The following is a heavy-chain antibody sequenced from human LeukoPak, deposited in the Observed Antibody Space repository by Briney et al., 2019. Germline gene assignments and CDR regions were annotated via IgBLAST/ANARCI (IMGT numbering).Heavy chain of an antibody. Sequence: GGSLRLSCAASGFTFSSYGMHWVRKAPGKGLEWVAFIRYDGSNKYYADSVKGRFTISRDNSKNTLYLQMNSLRAEDTAVYYCAKDSGGYSYGLAFDYWGQGTLVTVSS. V-gene: IGHV3-30*02. J-gene: IGHJ4*02. CDR3: AKDSGGYSYGLAFDY. CDR2: IRYDGSNK. D-gene: IGHD5-18*01. CDR1: GFTFSSYG.